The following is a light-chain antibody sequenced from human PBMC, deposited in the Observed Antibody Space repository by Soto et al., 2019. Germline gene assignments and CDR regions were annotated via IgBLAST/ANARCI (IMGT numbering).Light chain of an antibody. CDR1: QSVSTY. CDR2: DAF. V-gene: IGKV3-11*01. Sequence: EIVLTQSPGTLSLSPGERATLSCRASQSVSTYLAWYQQKPGQAPRLLIYDAFNRATGVPARFRGSGSGTDFTLTISGLEPEDFAVYYCQQYGSSWTSGQGTKVDIK. J-gene: IGKJ1*01. CDR3: QQYGSSWT.